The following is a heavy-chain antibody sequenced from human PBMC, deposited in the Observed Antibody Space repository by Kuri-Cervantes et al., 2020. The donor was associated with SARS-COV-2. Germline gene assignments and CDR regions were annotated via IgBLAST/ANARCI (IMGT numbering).Heavy chain of an antibody. D-gene: IGHD7-27*01. CDR3: TTDQILGMQAFDI. CDR2: IKSKTDGGTT. Sequence: GESLKISCAASGFTFSNAWMSWVRQAPGKGLEWVGRIKSKTDGGTTDYAAPVKGRFTISRDGSKNTLYLQMNSLKTEDTAVYYCTTDQILGMQAFDIWGQGTMVTVSS. J-gene: IGHJ3*02. CDR1: GFTFSNAW. V-gene: IGHV3-15*01.